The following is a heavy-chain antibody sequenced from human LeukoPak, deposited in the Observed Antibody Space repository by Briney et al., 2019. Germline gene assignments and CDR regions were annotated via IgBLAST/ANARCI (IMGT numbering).Heavy chain of an antibody. CDR2: INSDGSST. CDR3: SSLYSPGAFDI. D-gene: IGHD5-12*01. CDR1: GFTFSSYW. J-gene: IGHJ3*02. V-gene: IGHV3-74*01. Sequence: GGSLRLSCAASGFTFSSYWMYWVRQAPGKGLVWVSRINSDGSSTSYADSVKGRFTISRDNAKNTLYLQMNSLRAEDTAVYYCSSLYSPGAFDIWGQGTVVTVSS.